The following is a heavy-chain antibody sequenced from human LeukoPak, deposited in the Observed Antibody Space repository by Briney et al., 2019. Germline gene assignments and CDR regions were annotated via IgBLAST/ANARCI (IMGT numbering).Heavy chain of an antibody. V-gene: IGHV3-7*01. CDR2: INQEASRT. CDR1: GFTFRSYW. D-gene: IGHD2/OR15-2a*01. J-gene: IGHJ4*02. Sequence: GESLRLSCAASGFTFRSYWMSWVRQAPGKGLEWLGHINQEASRTDHADSVKGRFTISRDNSRNLLYLHMSSLRAEDTAVYYCAKYLSRAFDSWGQGILVSVSS. CDR3: AKYLSRAFDS.